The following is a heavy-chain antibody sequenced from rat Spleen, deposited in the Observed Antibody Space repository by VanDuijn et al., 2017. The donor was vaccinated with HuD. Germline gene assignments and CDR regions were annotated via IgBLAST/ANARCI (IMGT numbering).Heavy chain of an antibody. CDR2: INGAGST. Sequence: QLQESGPGLVKPSQSLSLTCSVTVYSITSSYRWNWIRKFPGNKLEWMGYINGAGSTNYNPSLKSRISITRDTSKNQFFLQLNSVTTEDTATYYCARQDYGGYWFAYWGQGTLVTVSS. CDR1: VYSITSSYR. V-gene: IGHV3-3*01. J-gene: IGHJ3*01. D-gene: IGHD1-11*01. CDR3: ARQDYGGYWFAY.